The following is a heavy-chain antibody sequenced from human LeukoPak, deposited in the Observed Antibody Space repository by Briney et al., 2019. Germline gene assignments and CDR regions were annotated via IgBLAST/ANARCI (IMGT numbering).Heavy chain of an antibody. D-gene: IGHD3/OR15-3a*01. CDR2: IYYSGST. Sequence: NTSETLSLTCTVSGDSISSSTYYWGWIRQPPGKGLEWIGSIYYSGSTYYNPSLKSRVTISVDTSKNQFSLKLSPVTAADTAVYYCARDGGLGFTPGDYYYYMDVWGKGTTVTVSS. V-gene: IGHV4-39*02. J-gene: IGHJ6*03. CDR1: GDSISSSTYY. CDR3: ARDGGLGFTPGDYYYYMDV.